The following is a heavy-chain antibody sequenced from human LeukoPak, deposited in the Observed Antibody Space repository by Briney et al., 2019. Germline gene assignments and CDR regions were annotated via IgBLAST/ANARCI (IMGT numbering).Heavy chain of an antibody. CDR2: IYYSGST. V-gene: IGHV4-38-2*02. J-gene: IGHJ3*02. CDR1: GYSISSGYY. CDR3: ARDIREVAAAAYYDAFDI. D-gene: IGHD6-13*01. Sequence: SETLSLTCTVSGYSISSGYYWGWIRQPPGKGLEWIGSIYYSGSTYYNPSLKSRVTISVDTSKNQFSLKLSSVTAADTAVYYCARDIREVAAAAYYDAFDIWGQGTMVTVSS.